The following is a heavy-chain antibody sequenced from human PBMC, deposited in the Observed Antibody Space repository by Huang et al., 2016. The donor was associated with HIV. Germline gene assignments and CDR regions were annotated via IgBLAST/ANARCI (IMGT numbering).Heavy chain of an antibody. J-gene: IGHJ4*02. CDR1: GGAFRGSS. Sequence: QVQLKQWGAGLLKPSEPLSLTCAVYGGAFRGSSWTWFRQSPEKGLEWIGDINHNGKIIYNPSLSARVTISTDTSKNHFALHLTSVTAADTTLYYCARGFNYYASDNLGVYYFDSWGLGTLVTVSP. CDR2: INHNGKI. V-gene: IGHV4-34*02. D-gene: IGHD3-10*01. CDR3: ARGFNYYASDNLGVYYFDS.